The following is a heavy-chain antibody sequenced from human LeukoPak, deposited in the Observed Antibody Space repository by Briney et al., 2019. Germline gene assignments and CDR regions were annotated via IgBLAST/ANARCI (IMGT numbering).Heavy chain of an antibody. D-gene: IGHD2-2*01. CDR3: ARAVVVPAAMTRIDY. CDR1: GFTFSTYS. Sequence: PGGSLRLSCAASGFTFSTYSMNWVRQAPGKGLEWVSSISTSSSYIYYADSVKGRFTISRDNAKNSLYLQLNSLRAEDTAVYYCARAVVVPAAMTRIDYWGQGTLVTVSS. CDR2: ISTSSSYI. V-gene: IGHV3-21*01. J-gene: IGHJ4*02.